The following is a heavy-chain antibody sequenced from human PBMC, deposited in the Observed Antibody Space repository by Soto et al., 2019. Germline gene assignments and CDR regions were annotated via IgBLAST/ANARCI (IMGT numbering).Heavy chain of an antibody. CDR2: IYYSGST. J-gene: IGHJ5*02. CDR3: ARGPYCSSTSCYGDNWFDP. V-gene: IGHV4-59*12. Sequence: SETLSLTCTVSGGSISSYYWSWIRQPPGKGLEWIGYIYYSGSTNYNPSLKSRVTISVDTSKNQFSLKLSSVTAADTAVYYCARGPYCSSTSCYGDNWFDPWGQGTLVTVSS. CDR1: GGSISSYY. D-gene: IGHD2-2*01.